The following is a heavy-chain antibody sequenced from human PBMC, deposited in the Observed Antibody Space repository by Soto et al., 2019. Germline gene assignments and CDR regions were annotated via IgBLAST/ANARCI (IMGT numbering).Heavy chain of an antibody. V-gene: IGHV1-69*06. CDR2: IIPIFGTA. J-gene: IGHJ6*02. CDR1: GGTFSSYA. CDR3: ARAKEYSSSSVYYGMDV. D-gene: IGHD6-6*01. Sequence: QVQLVQSGAEVKKPGSSVKVSCKASGGTFSSYAISWVRQAPGQGLEWMGGIIPIFGTANYAQKFQGRVTITADKSTSTAYMELSSLRAEDTAVYYCARAKEYSSSSVYYGMDVWGQGTTVTVSS.